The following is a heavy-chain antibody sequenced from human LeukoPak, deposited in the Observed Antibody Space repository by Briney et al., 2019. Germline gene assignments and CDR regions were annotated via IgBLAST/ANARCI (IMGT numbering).Heavy chain of an antibody. J-gene: IGHJ4*02. D-gene: IGHD1-7*01. CDR3: TRTGSTGGY. V-gene: IGHV4-61*01. CDR2: IHYSGST. CDR1: GGSVSGGNYY. Sequence: PSETLSLTCTVSGGSVSGGNYYCSWIRRSRGKGLEWIGYIHYSGSTVYNPSLKSRVTMSIDTSKNQFSLNLSSATAADTAVYYCTRTGSTGGYWGQGTLVTVSS.